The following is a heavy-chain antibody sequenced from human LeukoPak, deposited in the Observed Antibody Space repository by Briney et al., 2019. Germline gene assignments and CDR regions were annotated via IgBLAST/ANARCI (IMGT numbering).Heavy chain of an antibody. CDR3: ARVVTSSLSFFDY. Sequence: SQTLSLTCSVSGRSISSEGLYWSWIRQHPGRGLEWFAYIYHSGRTYYNPSLKTRLTISVDKSKNQLSMSLKSVTAADTAVYYCARVVTSSLSFFDYWGQGTLVSVSS. V-gene: IGHV4-31*03. J-gene: IGHJ4*02. D-gene: IGHD2-21*02. CDR1: GRSISSEGLY. CDR2: IYHSGRT.